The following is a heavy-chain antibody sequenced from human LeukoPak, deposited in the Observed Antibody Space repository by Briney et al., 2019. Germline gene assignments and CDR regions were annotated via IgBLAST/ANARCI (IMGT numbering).Heavy chain of an antibody. Sequence: PGGSLRLSCVASGFNFSRYWMHWVRQAPGKGLEWVSGISWNSGSIGYADSVKGRFTISRDNAKNSLYLQMNSLRAEDTALYYCAKDAVVGSQNYYYMDVWGKGTTVTISS. CDR2: ISWNSGSI. CDR1: GFNFSRYW. D-gene: IGHD2-15*01. CDR3: AKDAVVGSQNYYYMDV. J-gene: IGHJ6*03. V-gene: IGHV3-9*01.